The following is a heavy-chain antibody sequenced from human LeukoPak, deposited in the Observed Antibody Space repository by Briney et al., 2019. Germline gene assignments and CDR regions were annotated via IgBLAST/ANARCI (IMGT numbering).Heavy chain of an antibody. CDR3: ARVLPFCSTTSCFDNYFDP. CDR2: INHSGST. D-gene: IGHD2-2*01. V-gene: IGHV4-34*01. J-gene: IGHJ5*02. CDR1: GGSFSGYY. Sequence: SETLSLTCAVYGGSFSGYYWSWICHPPGKGLEWIGDINHSGSTNYNPSLKSRVTISVDTSKNQFSLKLSSVTAADTAVYYCARVLPFCSTTSCFDNYFDPWGQGTLVTVSS.